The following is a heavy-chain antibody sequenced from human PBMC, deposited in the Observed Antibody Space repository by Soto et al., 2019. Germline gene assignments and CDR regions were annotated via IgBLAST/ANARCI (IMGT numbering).Heavy chain of an antibody. Sequence: QVQLVQSGAEVKKTGSSVKVSCKASGGTFSSYTISWVRQAPGQGLEWMGRIIPMLCIANYAQKFQGRVTITADKSTSTAYMELSSLISEDTSVYYCARGYVDSHDYWCHGTLVTVSS. J-gene: IGHJ4*01. CDR1: GGTFSSYT. CDR3: ARGYVDSHDY. CDR2: IIPMLCIA. D-gene: IGHD4-17*01. V-gene: IGHV1-69*02.